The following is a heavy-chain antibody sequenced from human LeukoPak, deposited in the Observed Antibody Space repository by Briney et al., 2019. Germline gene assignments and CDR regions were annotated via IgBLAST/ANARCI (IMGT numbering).Heavy chain of an antibody. CDR1: GYTLTELS. CDR3: ARDNGDYWFDY. Sequence: ASVKVSCKVSGYTLTELSMHWVRQAPGKGLEWMGGFDPEDGETIYAQKFQGRVTMTRDTSISTAYMELTRLRSDDTAVYYCARDNGDYWFDYWGQGTLVTVSS. J-gene: IGHJ4*02. D-gene: IGHD4-17*01. CDR2: FDPEDGET. V-gene: IGHV1-24*01.